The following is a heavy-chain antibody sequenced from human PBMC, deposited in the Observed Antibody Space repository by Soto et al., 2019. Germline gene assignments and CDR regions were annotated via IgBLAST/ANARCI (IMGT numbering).Heavy chain of an antibody. Sequence: QVQLQESGPGLVKPSETLSLTCTVSGVSFSTYYWSWIRQAPGKGLEWIGYIYYSGGSNYNPSLKSRVTMSVDTPKNQLSLKLSSVTAADTAVYYCARDQGGPFDYWGQGPLVTVSS. CDR3: ARDQGGPFDY. D-gene: IGHD2-15*01. V-gene: IGHV4-59*01. CDR2: IYYSGGS. J-gene: IGHJ4*02. CDR1: GVSFSTYY.